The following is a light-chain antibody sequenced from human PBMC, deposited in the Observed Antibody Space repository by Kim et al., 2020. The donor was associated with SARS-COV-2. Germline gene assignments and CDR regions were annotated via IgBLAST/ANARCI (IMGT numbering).Light chain of an antibody. J-gene: IGLJ2*01. CDR2: YDS. Sequence: SYELTQPPSVSVAPGKTARVSWGGNSIGSKSVHWYQQKSGKAPVLVIYYDSDRPSGIPERFSGSNSGNTATLTISRVEAGDEADYYCQVWDSSSDHRVVFGGGTQLTVL. CDR3: QVWDSSSDHRVV. V-gene: IGLV3-21*04. CDR1: SIGSKS.